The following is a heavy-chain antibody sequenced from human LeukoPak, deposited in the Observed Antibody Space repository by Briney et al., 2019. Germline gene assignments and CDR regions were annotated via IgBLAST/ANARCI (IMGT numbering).Heavy chain of an antibody. CDR2: IIPIFGTA. Sequence: SVKVSCKASGGTFSSYAISWVRQAPGQGLEWMGKIIPIFGTANYAQKFQGRVTITTDESTSTAYMELSSLRSEDTAVYYCARDLGGSVWNHEVYNWFDPWGQGTLVTVSS. CDR3: ARDLGGSVWNHEVYNWFDP. J-gene: IGHJ5*02. V-gene: IGHV1-69*05. D-gene: IGHD1-14*01. CDR1: GGTFSSYA.